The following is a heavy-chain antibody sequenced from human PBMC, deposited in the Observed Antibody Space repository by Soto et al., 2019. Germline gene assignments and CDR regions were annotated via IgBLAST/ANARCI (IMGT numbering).Heavy chain of an antibody. CDR3: AKDRVLRFLEWLLEQYFDY. CDR2: ISGSGGST. J-gene: IGHJ4*02. Sequence: GGSLRLSCAASGFTFSSYAMSWFRQAPGKGLEWVSAISGSGGSTYYADSVKGRFTISRDNSKNTLYLQMNSLRAEDTAVYYCAKDRVLRFLEWLLEQYFDYWGQGTLVTVSS. D-gene: IGHD3-3*01. V-gene: IGHV3-23*01. CDR1: GFTFSSYA.